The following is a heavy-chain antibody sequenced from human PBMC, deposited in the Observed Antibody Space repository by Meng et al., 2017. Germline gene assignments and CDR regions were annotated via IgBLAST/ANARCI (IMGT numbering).Heavy chain of an antibody. CDR1: GYNFRIYG. Sequence: ASVKVSCKPSGYNFRIYGITWVRQAPGQGLEWMGWINANNGDTNYAQKFQGRVTLSTDITTNTAYMELRTLRSDDTAIYYCARDSVGVVYGGNEHWGQGTLVTVSS. J-gene: IGHJ1*01. V-gene: IGHV1-18*01. CDR3: ARDSVGVVYGGNEH. D-gene: IGHD4-23*01. CDR2: INANNGDT.